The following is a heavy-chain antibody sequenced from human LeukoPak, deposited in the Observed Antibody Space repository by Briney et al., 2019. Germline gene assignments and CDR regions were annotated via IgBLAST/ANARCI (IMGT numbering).Heavy chain of an antibody. D-gene: IGHD6-13*01. V-gene: IGHV1-2*06. CDR3: AVSSPRSWFDP. J-gene: IGHJ5*02. CDR1: GYTFTGYY. Sequence: ASVKVSCKASGYTFTGYYMHWVRQAPGQGLEWMGRINPNSGGTNYAQKFQGRVTMARDTSISTAYMELSRLRSEDTAVYYCAVSSPRSWFDPWGQGTLVTVSS. CDR2: INPNSGGT.